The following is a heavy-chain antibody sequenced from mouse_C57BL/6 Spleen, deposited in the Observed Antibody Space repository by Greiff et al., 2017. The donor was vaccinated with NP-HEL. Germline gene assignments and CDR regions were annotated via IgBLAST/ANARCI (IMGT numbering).Heavy chain of an antibody. D-gene: IGHD2-2*01. Sequence: VQLQQSGTVLARPGASVKMSCKTSGYTFTSYWMHWVKQRPGQGLEWIGAIYPGNSDTSYNQKFKGKAKLTAVTSASTAYMERSSLTKEESAVYYCTRADGYDGFADWGQGTLVTVSA. CDR2: IYPGNSDT. CDR3: TRADGYDGFAD. J-gene: IGHJ3*01. V-gene: IGHV1-5*01. CDR1: GYTFTSYW.